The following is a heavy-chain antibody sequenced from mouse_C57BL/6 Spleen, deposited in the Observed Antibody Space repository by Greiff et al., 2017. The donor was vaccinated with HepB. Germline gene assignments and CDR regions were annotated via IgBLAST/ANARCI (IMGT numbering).Heavy chain of an antibody. V-gene: IGHV1-80*01. CDR2: IYPGDGDT. J-gene: IGHJ3*01. D-gene: IGHD2-4*01. CDR1: GYAFSSYW. CDR3: ARFDYDAWFAY. Sequence: QVHVKQSGAELVKPGASVKISCKASGYAFSSYWMNWVKQRPGKGLEWIGQIYPGDGDTNYNGKFKGKATLTADKSSSTAYMQLSSLTSEDSAVYFCARFDYDAWFAYWGQGTLVTVSA.